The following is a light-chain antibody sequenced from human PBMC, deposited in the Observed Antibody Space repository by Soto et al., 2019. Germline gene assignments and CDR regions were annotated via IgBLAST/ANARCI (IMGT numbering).Light chain of an antibody. CDR1: QGISNY. Sequence: DIQMTQSPSSLSASVGDRVTITCRASQGISNYLAWYQQKPGKVPKLLIYAASTLQSGVPSRFSGSGSGTDFTLTISGLQPEDVATYYCQKYNSAPRTFGPGTKV. CDR3: QKYNSAPRT. V-gene: IGKV1-27*01. CDR2: AAS. J-gene: IGKJ3*01.